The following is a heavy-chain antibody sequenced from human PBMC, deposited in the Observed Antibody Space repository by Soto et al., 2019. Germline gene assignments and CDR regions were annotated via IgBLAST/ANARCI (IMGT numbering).Heavy chain of an antibody. CDR3: ATAGVGYCSGGSCYGSSRGDAFDI. V-gene: IGHV1-24*01. J-gene: IGHJ3*02. CDR1: GYTLTELS. D-gene: IGHD2-15*01. Sequence: QVQLVQSGAEVKKPGASVKVSCKVSGYTLTELSMHWVRQAPGKGLEWMGGFDPEDGETIYAQKWQGRVTMTEETSTDTAYMELSSLRSEDTAVYYCATAGVGYCSGGSCYGSSRGDAFDIWGQGTMVTFSS. CDR2: FDPEDGET.